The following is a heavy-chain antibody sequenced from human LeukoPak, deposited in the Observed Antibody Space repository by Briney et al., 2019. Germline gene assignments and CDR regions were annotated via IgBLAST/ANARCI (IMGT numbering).Heavy chain of an antibody. CDR1: GGSIDSTNW. CDR3: ARSHDHLWGNYPDY. Sequence: SETLSLTCDVSGGSIDSTNWWNWVRPPPGKGLEWIGEIHHDGRINYNPSLKSRVTLSVDKSKNQFSLRLNSVTAADTAMNYCARSHDHLWGNYPDYWGQGTLVTVSS. J-gene: IGHJ4*02. V-gene: IGHV4/OR15-8*01. CDR2: IHHDGRI. D-gene: IGHD3-16*02.